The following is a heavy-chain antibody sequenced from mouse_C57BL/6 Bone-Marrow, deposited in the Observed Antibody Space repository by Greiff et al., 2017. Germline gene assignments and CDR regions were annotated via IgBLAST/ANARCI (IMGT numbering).Heavy chain of an antibody. J-gene: IGHJ2*01. Sequence: VQLQESGAELVKPGASVKISCKASGYAFSSYWMNWVKQRPGKGLEWIGQIYPGDGDTNYTGKFKGKATLTADKSSSTAYMQLSSLTSEDSAVYFCAREGVTTVDLYYFDYWGQGTTLTVSS. CDR3: AREGVTTVDLYYFDY. CDR1: GYAFSSYW. V-gene: IGHV1-80*01. D-gene: IGHD1-1*01. CDR2: IYPGDGDT.